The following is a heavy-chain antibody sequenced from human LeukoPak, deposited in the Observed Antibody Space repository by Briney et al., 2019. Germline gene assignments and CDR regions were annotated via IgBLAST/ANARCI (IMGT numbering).Heavy chain of an antibody. CDR1: GGSISSGGYS. CDR2: IYYSVNT. V-gene: IGHV4-30-4*07. CDR3: ARDSYYYGSGTLYFDY. Sequence: SQTLSLTCAVSGGSISSGGYSWSWIRQPPGKGLEWIGYIYYSVNTYYSPSLKSRVTISVDTSKNQFSLKLSSVTAADTAVYYCARDSYYYGSGTLYFDYWGQGTLVTVSS. J-gene: IGHJ4*02. D-gene: IGHD3-10*01.